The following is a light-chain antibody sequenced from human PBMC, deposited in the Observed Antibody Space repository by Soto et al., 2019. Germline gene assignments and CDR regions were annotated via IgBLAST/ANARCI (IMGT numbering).Light chain of an antibody. CDR2: AAS. J-gene: IGKJ4*01. CDR3: QQADSLPLT. V-gene: IGKV1-12*01. Sequence: DIQRTQSPSSVSASVGDRVTITCRAIRDISSWLAWYQQKPGQAPNILVFAASTLQRGVPTRFSGRGSGTEFTLTIDSLQPEDFATYYCQQADSLPLTFGGGT. CDR1: RDISSW.